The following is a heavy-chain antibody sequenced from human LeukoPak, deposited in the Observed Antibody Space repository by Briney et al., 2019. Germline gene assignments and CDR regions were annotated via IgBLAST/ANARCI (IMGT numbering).Heavy chain of an antibody. CDR2: IKRDGSST. Sequence: GGSLRLSCAASGFTFSSYWMHWVRQPPGKGLVWVSRIKRDGSSTTYADSVKGRFTISRDNAKNTLYLQMNSLRAEDTAVYYCARGYSYGFFDYWGQGTLATVSS. V-gene: IGHV3-74*01. CDR1: GFTFSSYW. D-gene: IGHD5-18*01. CDR3: ARGYSYGFFDY. J-gene: IGHJ4*02.